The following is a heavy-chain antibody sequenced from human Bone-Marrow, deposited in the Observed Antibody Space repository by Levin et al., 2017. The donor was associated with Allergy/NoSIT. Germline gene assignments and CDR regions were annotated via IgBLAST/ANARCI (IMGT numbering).Heavy chain of an antibody. CDR3: ARASGAYYYDSSGIYFDY. V-gene: IGHV3-11*01. D-gene: IGHD3-22*01. CDR1: GFTFSDYY. Sequence: GGSLRLSCAASGFTFSDYYMSWIRQAPGKGLEWVSYISSSGSTIYYADSVKGRFTISRDNAKNSLYLQMNSLRAEDTAVYYCARASGAYYYDSSGIYFDYWGQGTLVTVSS. J-gene: IGHJ4*02. CDR2: ISSSGSTI.